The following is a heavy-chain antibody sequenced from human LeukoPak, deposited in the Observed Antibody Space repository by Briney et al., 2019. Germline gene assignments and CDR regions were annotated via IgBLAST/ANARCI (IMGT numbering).Heavy chain of an antibody. D-gene: IGHD1-7*01. Sequence: PGRSLRLSCAASGFTFSSYGMHWLRQAPGKGLEWVAVIWYDGSNKYYADSVRGRFTISRDNSKNTLYLQMNSLRAEDTAVYYCAKDLPELLGAFDIWGQGTMVTVSS. CDR3: AKDLPELLGAFDI. CDR1: GFTFSSYG. CDR2: IWYDGSNK. J-gene: IGHJ3*02. V-gene: IGHV3-33*06.